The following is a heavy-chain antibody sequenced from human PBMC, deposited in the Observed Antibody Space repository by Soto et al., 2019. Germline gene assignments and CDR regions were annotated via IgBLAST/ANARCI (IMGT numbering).Heavy chain of an antibody. J-gene: IGHJ4*02. Sequence: QVQLVESGGGLVKPGGSLRLSCAASGFTFSDYYISWIRQVSGKGLEWVSSISKSGGTIHYAGSVRGRFTISRDNTQNSLYLQMNSLRADDTAVYYCARETPLVAVTPEFDYWGQGALVTVSS. CDR3: ARETPLVAVTPEFDY. CDR2: ISKSGGTI. V-gene: IGHV3-11*01. CDR1: GFTFSDYY. D-gene: IGHD2-15*01.